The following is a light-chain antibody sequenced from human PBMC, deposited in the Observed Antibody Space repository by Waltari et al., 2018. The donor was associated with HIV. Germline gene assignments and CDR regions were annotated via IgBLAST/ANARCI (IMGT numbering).Light chain of an antibody. CDR1: NSDLGDYNY. J-gene: IGLJ2*01. Sequence: QSALTQPASVSGSPGQSVTISCTGTNSDLGDYNYVSWYQQHPGKAPKLIIFAVSNRPSGVSNRFSGSKSGNTASLTISGLQAEDEADYYCSSYTSTITVVFGGGTKVT. CDR3: SSYTSTITVV. CDR2: AVS. V-gene: IGLV2-14*01.